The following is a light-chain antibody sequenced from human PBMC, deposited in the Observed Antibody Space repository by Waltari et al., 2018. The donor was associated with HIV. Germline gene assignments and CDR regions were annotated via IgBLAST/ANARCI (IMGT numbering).Light chain of an antibody. CDR1: SSNIGAGYD. V-gene: IGLV1-40*01. J-gene: IGLJ2*01. CDR2: AND. CDR3: QSYDSALSGSV. Sequence: QSVLTQPPSVSGAPGQRVTISCTGSSSNIGAGYDVHWYQQLPGTAPKLVIYANDHRPSGVPDRFSDSKSGTSASLAITGLQAEDDADYYCQSYDSALSGSVFGGGTKLTVL.